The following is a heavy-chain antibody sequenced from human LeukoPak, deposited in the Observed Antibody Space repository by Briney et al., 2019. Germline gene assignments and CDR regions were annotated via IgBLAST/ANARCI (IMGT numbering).Heavy chain of an antibody. CDR1: GFTFSSYG. D-gene: IGHD3-22*01. V-gene: IGHV3-33*01. CDR3: ARDTYYSDSSGYYSSDS. Sequence: PGRSLRLSCAASGFTFSSYGFHWVRQAPGKGLEWVALIWYDDSNTYYADSVKGRFTISRDNSKNTLYLQMNSLRAEDTAVYYCARDTYYSDSSGYYSSDSWGQGTLVTVSP. J-gene: IGHJ4*02. CDR2: IWYDDSNT.